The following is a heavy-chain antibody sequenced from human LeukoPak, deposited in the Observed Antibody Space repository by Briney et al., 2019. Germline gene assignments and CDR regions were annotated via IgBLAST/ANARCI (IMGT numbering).Heavy chain of an antibody. CDR3: AREPRGSAGSFDI. CDR2: IRYDGSNK. V-gene: IGHV3-30*02. J-gene: IGHJ3*02. CDR1: GFTFSSYG. Sequence: GGSLRLSCAASGFTFSSYGMHWVRQAPGKGLEWVAFIRYDGSNKYYADSVKGRFTISRDNAKNSLYLQMNSLRAEDTAVYYCAREPRGSAGSFDIWGQGTMVTVSS.